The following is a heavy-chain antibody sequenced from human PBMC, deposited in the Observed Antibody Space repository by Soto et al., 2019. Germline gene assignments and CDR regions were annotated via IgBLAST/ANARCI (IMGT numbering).Heavy chain of an antibody. V-gene: IGHV4-59*08. D-gene: IGHD2-15*01. CDR3: ARRWGRSLDD. CDR2: IYYCCNT. J-gene: IGHJ4*02. CDR1: GGSISSDY. Sequence: QVQLQESGPGLVKPSETLSLTCTVSGGSISSDYWSWTRQPPGQGMEWVGYIYYCCNTIYNPSLKSRVTRSVTTSKNPFTLQLSPLTGADTAVYYCARRWGRSLDDWGQGTLVTVSS.